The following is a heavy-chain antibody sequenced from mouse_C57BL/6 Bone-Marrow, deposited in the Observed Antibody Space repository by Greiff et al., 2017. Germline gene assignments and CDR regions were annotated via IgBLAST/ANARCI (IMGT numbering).Heavy chain of an antibody. CDR1: GFTFSSYT. CDR3: ARPVTTVRARRDFDD. V-gene: IGHV5-9*01. D-gene: IGHD1-1*01. CDR2: ISGGGGNT. Sequence: DVKLVESGGGLVKPGGSLKLSCAASGFTFSSYTMSWVRQTPEKGLQWVADISGGGGNTYYPDSVKGRFTISRDNDKNILYLQLSSLRSEDTALCSCARPVTTVRARRDFDDWGTGTTVTVSS. J-gene: IGHJ1*03.